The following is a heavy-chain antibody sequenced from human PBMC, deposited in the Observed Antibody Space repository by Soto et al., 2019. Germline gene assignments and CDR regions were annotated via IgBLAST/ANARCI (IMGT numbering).Heavy chain of an antibody. CDR3: ARAGDCTNGVCAFDY. D-gene: IGHD2-8*01. J-gene: IGHJ4*02. Sequence: SVKVSCKASGGTFSSYAISWVRQAPGQGLEWMGGIIPIFGTANYAQKFQGRVTITADESTSTAYMELSSLRSEDTAVYYCARAGDCTNGVCAFDYWGQGTLVTVSS. CDR2: IIPIFGTA. V-gene: IGHV1-69*13. CDR1: GGTFSSYA.